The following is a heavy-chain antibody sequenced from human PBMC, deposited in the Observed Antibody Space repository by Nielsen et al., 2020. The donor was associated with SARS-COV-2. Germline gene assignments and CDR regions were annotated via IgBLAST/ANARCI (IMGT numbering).Heavy chain of an antibody. J-gene: IGHJ4*02. CDR2: ISGSGGST. Sequence: GGSLRLSCAASGFTVSSNYMSWVRQAPGKGLEWVSGISGSGGSTYYADSVKGRFTISRDNSKNTLYLQMNSLRADDTAVYYCARGLAAAVDYWGQGTLVTVSS. V-gene: IGHV3-53*01. CDR1: GFTVSSNY. CDR3: ARGLAAAVDY. D-gene: IGHD6-13*01.